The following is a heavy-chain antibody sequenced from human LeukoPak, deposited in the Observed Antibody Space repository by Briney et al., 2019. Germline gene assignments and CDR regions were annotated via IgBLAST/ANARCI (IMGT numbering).Heavy chain of an antibody. Sequence: ASVKVSCMASGYTFTGYYMHWVRQAPGQGLEWMGRINPNSGGTNYAQKFQGRVTMTRDTSISTAYMELSRLRSDDTAVYYCARDLDYGDYGSEKGFDYWGQGTLVTVSS. D-gene: IGHD4-17*01. CDR2: INPNSGGT. CDR1: GYTFTGYY. CDR3: ARDLDYGDYGSEKGFDY. V-gene: IGHV1-2*06. J-gene: IGHJ4*02.